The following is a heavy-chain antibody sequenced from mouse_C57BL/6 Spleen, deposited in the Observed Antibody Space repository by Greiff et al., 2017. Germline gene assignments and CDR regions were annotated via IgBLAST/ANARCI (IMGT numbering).Heavy chain of an antibody. J-gene: IGHJ1*03. CDR3: ARPVTGTDWYFDV. CDR2: IDPEGGDT. Sequence: VQLQQSGAELVKPGASVKLSCTASGFNIKDYYMNWVKQRTEQGLEWIGRIDPEGGDTTYAPKFPGKATITADTASNTAYLQLSSLTSEDTAVYYCARPVTGTDWYFDVWGTGTTVTVSS. V-gene: IGHV14-2*01. CDR1: GFNIKDYY. D-gene: IGHD4-1*01.